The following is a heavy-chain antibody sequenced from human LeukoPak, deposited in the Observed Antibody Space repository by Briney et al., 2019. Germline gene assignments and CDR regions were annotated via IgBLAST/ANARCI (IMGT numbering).Heavy chain of an antibody. J-gene: IGHJ5*02. V-gene: IGHV1-46*01. CDR1: GYTFTNYY. Sequence: ASVKVSCKASGYTFTNYYIHWVRQAPGQGLEGMGIINPSGGSTSYAQKFQGRVTMTRDMSTSTVYMGLSSLRSEDTAVYYCARGGVGATTYVWFDPWGQGTLVTVSS. CDR2: INPSGGST. CDR3: ARGGVGATTYVWFDP. D-gene: IGHD1-26*01.